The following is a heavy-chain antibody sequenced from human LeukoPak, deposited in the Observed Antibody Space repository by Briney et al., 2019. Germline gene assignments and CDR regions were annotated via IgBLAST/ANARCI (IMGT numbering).Heavy chain of an antibody. CDR3: ARAPVDYYYMDV. CDR1: GYTFTRYY. CDR2: INPNSGGT. J-gene: IGHJ6*03. V-gene: IGHV1-2*02. Sequence: GASVKVSCKASGYTFTRYYMHWVRQAPGQGLEWMGWINPNSGGTNYAQKFQGRVTITTDTSISTAYIDLSRLRSDDTAVYYCARAPVDYYYMDVWGKGTTVTVSS.